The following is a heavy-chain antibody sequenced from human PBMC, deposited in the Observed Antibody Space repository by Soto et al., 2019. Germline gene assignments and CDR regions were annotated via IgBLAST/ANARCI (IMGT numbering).Heavy chain of an antibody. CDR3: AKDWYYYGSGSPDY. CDR2: IKQDGSEK. V-gene: IGHV3-7*01. Sequence: GGSLRLSCAASGFTFSSYWMSWVRQAPGKGLEWVANIKQDGSEKYYVDSVKGRFTISRDNAKNSLYLQMNSLRAEDTAVYYCAKDWYYYGSGSPDYWGQGTLVTVFS. J-gene: IGHJ4*02. D-gene: IGHD3-10*01. CDR1: GFTFSSYW.